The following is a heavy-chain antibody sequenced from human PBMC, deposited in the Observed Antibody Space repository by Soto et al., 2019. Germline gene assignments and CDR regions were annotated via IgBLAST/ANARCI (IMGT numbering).Heavy chain of an antibody. D-gene: IGHD3-10*01. V-gene: IGHV4-4*02. J-gene: IGHJ6*02. CDR2: IYHSGST. CDR3: ARWFVTMVRGVIFYYHGMDV. Sequence: SETLSLTCAVSGGSISSSNWWSWVRQPPGKGLEWIGEIYHSGSTNYNPSLKSRVTISVDKSKNQFSLKLSSVTAADTAVYYCARWFVTMVRGVIFYYHGMDVWGQGTTVTVSS. CDR1: GGSISSSNW.